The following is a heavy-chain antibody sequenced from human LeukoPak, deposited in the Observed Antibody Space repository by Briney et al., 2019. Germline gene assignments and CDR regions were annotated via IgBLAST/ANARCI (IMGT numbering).Heavy chain of an antibody. J-gene: IGHJ4*02. CDR2: IRYDGSNK. Sequence: GGSLRLSCAASGFTYSSYGMHWVRQAPGKGLEWVAFIRYDGSNKYYADSVKGRFTISRDNSKNTLYLQMNSLRAEDTAVYYCAKDWTTNIPDYWGQGTLVTVSS. V-gene: IGHV3-30*02. CDR1: GFTYSSYG. CDR3: AKDWTTNIPDY. D-gene: IGHD2/OR15-2a*01.